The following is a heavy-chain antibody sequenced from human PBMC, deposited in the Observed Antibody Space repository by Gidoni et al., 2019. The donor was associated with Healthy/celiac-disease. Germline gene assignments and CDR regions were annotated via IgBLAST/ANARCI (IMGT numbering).Heavy chain of an antibody. V-gene: IGHV3-74*01. CDR2: INSDGSST. Sequence: EVQLVESGGGLVQPGGSLRLSCAASGFTFSSYWMPWVRQAPGKGLVWVSRINSDGSSTSYADSVKGRFTISRDNAKNTLYLQMNSLRAEDTAVYYCARMEVYYDFWSGYSPNNWFDPWGQGTLVTVSS. CDR3: ARMEVYYDFWSGYSPNNWFDP. D-gene: IGHD3-3*01. J-gene: IGHJ5*02. CDR1: GFTFSSYW.